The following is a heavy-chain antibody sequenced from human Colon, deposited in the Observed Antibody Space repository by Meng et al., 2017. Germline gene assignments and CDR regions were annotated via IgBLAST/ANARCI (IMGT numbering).Heavy chain of an antibody. CDR2: VYHRGDT. Sequence: QGQMQESCPGLVKPSGTLSLTCTVSGDSISSDIWWSWVRQHPGKGLEWIGEVYHRGDTNYNPSLKSRVVISVDRSKNQFSLNLSSVTAADTAVYYCGRDQGRQLINHWGQGTLVTVSS. D-gene: IGHD1-1*01. CDR3: GRDQGRQLINH. V-gene: IGHV4-4*02. CDR1: GDSISSDIW. J-gene: IGHJ4*02.